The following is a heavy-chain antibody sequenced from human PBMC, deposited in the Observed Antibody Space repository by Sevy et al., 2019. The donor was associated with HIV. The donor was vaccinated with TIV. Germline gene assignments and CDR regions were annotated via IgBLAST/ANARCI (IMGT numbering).Heavy chain of an antibody. CDR1: GFTFDDYG. Sequence: GGSLRLSCAASGFTFDDYGMSWVRQAPGKGLEWVSGINWNGGSTGYADSVKGRFTISRDNAKNSLYLQMNSLRAEDTALYYCASQLGRDYYYYGMYVWGQGTTVTVSS. J-gene: IGHJ6*02. V-gene: IGHV3-20*04. CDR3: ASQLGRDYYYYGMYV. CDR2: INWNGGST. D-gene: IGHD7-27*01.